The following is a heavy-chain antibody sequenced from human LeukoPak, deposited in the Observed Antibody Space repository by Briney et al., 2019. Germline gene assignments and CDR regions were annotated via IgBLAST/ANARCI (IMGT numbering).Heavy chain of an antibody. CDR3: VGAKGFGY. V-gene: IGHV3-66*01. J-gene: IGHJ4*02. CDR2: IHSGGSI. Sequence: GGSLRLSCAVSGFTDSSNYMTWVRQAPGKGLEWVSVIHSGGSIYYADSVTGRFIVSRDNSKNTVFLQMNSLRAGDTAVYYCVGAKGFGYWGQGTLVTVSS. CDR1: GFTDSSNY.